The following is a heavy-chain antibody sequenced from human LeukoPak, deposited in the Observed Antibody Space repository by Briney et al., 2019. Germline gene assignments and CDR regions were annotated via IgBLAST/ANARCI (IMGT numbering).Heavy chain of an antibody. CDR2: INYSGST. V-gene: IGHV4-59*12. J-gene: IGHJ4*02. CDR1: RGSISSYY. CDR3: ARRWGGHYYYDY. D-gene: IGHD2-21*02. Sequence: SKTLSLTCILSRGSISSYYWSWMRQPPGKGLEWIGDINYSGSTNCNPSLKSRVSISVDTSKDQFSLQLSSVSAADTALYYCARRWGGHYYYDYWGQGALVTVSS.